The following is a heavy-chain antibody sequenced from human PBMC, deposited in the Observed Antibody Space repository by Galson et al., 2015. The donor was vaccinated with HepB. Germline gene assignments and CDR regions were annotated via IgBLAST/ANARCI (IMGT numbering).Heavy chain of an antibody. CDR3: AKAQGIGGAFDI. CDR1: GFTFSSYA. V-gene: IGHV3-23*01. J-gene: IGHJ3*02. Sequence: SLRLSCAASGFTFSSYAMSWVRQAPGKGLEWVSAISGSGGSTYYADSVKGRFTISRDNSKNTLYLQMNSLRAEDTAVYYCAKAQGIGGAFDIWGQGTMVTVSS. CDR2: ISGSGGST. D-gene: IGHD2-15*01.